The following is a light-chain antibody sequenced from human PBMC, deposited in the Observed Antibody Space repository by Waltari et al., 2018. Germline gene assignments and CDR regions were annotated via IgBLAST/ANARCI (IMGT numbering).Light chain of an antibody. J-gene: IGLJ2*01. Sequence: QSALTQPASVSGSSGQSITISCTGSSSDVGRYDYVSWYQQLPGKAPKLIIFDVRVRPSGVSNRFSGSKSGNTASLTISGLQAEDEADYHCASYTYSGNVVFGGGTKVTV. CDR1: SSDVGRYDY. V-gene: IGLV2-14*03. CDR2: DVR. CDR3: ASYTYSGNVV.